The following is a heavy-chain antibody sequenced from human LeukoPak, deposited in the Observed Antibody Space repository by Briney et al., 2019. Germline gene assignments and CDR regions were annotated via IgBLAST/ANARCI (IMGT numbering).Heavy chain of an antibody. CDR2: INAGGGTYT. V-gene: IGHV3-23*01. CDR1: GFTFSSFG. D-gene: IGHD3-10*01. Sequence: GGSLRRSCAASGFTFSSFGMSWVRQAPGKGLEWVSSINAGGGTYTYYADSVKGRFTISRDNSKNTLHLQMNSLRAEDTAVYYCAKRGESGVYYFDFWGQGTLVTVSS. CDR3: AKRGESGVYYFDF. J-gene: IGHJ4*02.